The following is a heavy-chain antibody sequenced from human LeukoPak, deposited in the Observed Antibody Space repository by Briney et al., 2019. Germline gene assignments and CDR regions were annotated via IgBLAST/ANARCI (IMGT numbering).Heavy chain of an antibody. CDR1: GFPFTSYA. J-gene: IGHJ4*02. D-gene: IGHD3-10*01. CDR2: ISGSGVTT. Sequence: GGSLRLSCAASGFPFTSYAMTWVRQAPGKGLEWVSAISGSGVTTYFADSVKGRFTISRDNSKNTLYLQMNSLRAEDTAVYYCAKLTYGSGTYGAFDYWGQGTLVTVST. CDR3: AKLTYGSGTYGAFDY. V-gene: IGHV3-23*01.